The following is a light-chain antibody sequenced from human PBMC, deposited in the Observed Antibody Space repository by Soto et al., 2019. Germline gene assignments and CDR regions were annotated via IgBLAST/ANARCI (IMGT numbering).Light chain of an antibody. Sequence: DIPLTQSPSFLSASVGDRVTITCRASQGISSYLAWYQQKPGKAPKLLIYAASTLQSGVPSRFSGSGSGTEFTLTVSGLQHEDFATYYCQQLNSYPLSFGQGTTREIK. CDR2: AAS. CDR1: QGISSY. V-gene: IGKV1-9*01. CDR3: QQLNSYPLS. J-gene: IGKJ2*01.